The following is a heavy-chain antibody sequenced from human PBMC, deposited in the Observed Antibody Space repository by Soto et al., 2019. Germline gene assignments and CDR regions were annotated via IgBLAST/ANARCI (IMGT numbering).Heavy chain of an antibody. CDR1: GGSISSSSYY. CDR3: ARRGITMVRGVIGWFDP. V-gene: IGHV4-39*01. Sequence: QLQLQESGPGLVKPSETLSLTCTVSGGSISSSSYYWGWIRQPPGKGLEWIGSIYYSGSTYYNPSLKSRVTISEDTSKNRFSLKRSSVTAADTAVYHCARRGITMVRGVIGWFDPWGQGTLVTVSS. CDR2: IYYSGST. J-gene: IGHJ5*02. D-gene: IGHD3-10*01.